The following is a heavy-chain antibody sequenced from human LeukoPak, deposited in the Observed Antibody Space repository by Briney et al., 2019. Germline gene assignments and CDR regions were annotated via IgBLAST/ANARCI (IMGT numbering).Heavy chain of an antibody. J-gene: IGHJ2*01. Sequence: SVKVSCKASGGTFSSYAISWVRQAPGQGLEWMGRIVPILGIANYAQKFQGRVTITADKSTSTAYMELSSLRSEDTAVYYCARHPLTTVVTPFWYFDLWGCGTLVTVSS. CDR2: IVPILGIA. CDR1: GGTFSSYA. D-gene: IGHD4-17*01. CDR3: ARHPLTTVVTPFWYFDL. V-gene: IGHV1-69*04.